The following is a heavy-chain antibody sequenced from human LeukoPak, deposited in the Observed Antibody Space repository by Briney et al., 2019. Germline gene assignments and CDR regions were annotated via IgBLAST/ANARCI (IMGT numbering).Heavy chain of an antibody. J-gene: IGHJ4*02. Sequence: GGSLRLSCTASGFTFSNAWMSWVRQAPGKGLEWVGRIKSKTDGGTTDYAAPVKGRFTISRDDSKNTLYLQMNSLKTEDTAVYYCTTDPGYSYVDYWGQGTLVTVSS. D-gene: IGHD5-18*01. CDR1: GFTFSNAW. CDR3: TTDPGYSYVDY. CDR2: IKSKTDGGTT. V-gene: IGHV3-15*01.